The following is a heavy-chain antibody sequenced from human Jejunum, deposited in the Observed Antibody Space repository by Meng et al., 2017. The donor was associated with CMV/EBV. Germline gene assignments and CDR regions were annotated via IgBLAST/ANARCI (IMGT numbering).Heavy chain of an antibody. D-gene: IGHD1-26*01. Sequence: FSNYWMHWVSQDPGKGLVWVSRINPDGRITNYADSVKGRFTVSRDNAKNSLSLQMNSLRADDTAVYYCARITWGGYSGSYRGNFDYWGQGTLVTVSS. CDR1: FSNYW. CDR2: INPDGRIT. CDR3: ARITWGGYSGSYRGNFDY. V-gene: IGHV3-74*01. J-gene: IGHJ4*02.